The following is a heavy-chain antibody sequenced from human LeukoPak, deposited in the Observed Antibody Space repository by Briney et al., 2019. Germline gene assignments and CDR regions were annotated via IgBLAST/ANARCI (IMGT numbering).Heavy chain of an antibody. CDR3: AGGGFGSYGDAFDI. J-gene: IGHJ3*02. Sequence: PGGSLRLSCAASGFTFSSYSMNWVRQAPGKGLEWVSSISSSSSYIYYADSVKGRFTISRDNAKNSLYLQMNSLRAEDTAVYYCAGGGFGSYGDAFDIWGQGTMVTVSS. V-gene: IGHV3-21*01. CDR1: GFTFSSYS. D-gene: IGHD3-16*01. CDR2: ISSSSSYI.